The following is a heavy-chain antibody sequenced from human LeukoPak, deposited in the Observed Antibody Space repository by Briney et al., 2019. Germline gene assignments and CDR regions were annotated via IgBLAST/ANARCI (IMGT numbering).Heavy chain of an antibody. CDR2: ITGSGNYI. D-gene: IGHD1-26*01. J-gene: IGHJ4*02. V-gene: IGHV3-48*03. Sequence: GGSLRLSCAASGFTFSDCEMNWVRQAPGKGLEWVSYITGSGNYIYYADSVKGRFTISRDNAKNSLYLQMNSLTAEDTAVYYCASGRDPLDYWGQGTLVTVSS. CDR3: ASGRDPLDY. CDR1: GFTFSDCE.